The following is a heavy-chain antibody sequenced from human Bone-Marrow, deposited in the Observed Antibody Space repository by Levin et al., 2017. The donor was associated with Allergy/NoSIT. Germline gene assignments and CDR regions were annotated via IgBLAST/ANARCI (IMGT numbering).Heavy chain of an antibody. Sequence: MTSETLSLTCTVSGGSVSSSSYYWGWIRQPPGKGLEWIGSIYYSGNTYYNPSLKSRVTISVDTSKNQFSLKLSSVTAADTAVYYCARTLDSSSWLIFDYWGQGTLVTVSS. V-gene: IGHV4-39*01. CDR1: GGSVSSSSYY. D-gene: IGHD6-13*01. CDR3: ARTLDSSSWLIFDY. CDR2: IYYSGNT. J-gene: IGHJ4*02.